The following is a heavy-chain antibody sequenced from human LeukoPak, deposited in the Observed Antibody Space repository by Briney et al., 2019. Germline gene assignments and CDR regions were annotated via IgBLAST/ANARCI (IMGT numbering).Heavy chain of an antibody. V-gene: IGHV5-51*01. CDR3: ARQGSSGYHGVFYFDY. CDR2: ISPGDSDA. CDR1: GYTSTTCW. Sequence: GESLKISCQGSGYTSTTCWIGWVRQMPGKGLEWMGIISPGDSDATYSPSFQGQVTISADKSVSTAYLQWSSLKASDTAMYYCARQGSSGYHGVFYFDYWGQGTLVSVSS. J-gene: IGHJ4*02. D-gene: IGHD3-22*01.